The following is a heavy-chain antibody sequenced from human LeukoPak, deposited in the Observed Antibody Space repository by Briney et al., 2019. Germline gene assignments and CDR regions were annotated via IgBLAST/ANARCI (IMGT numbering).Heavy chain of an antibody. Sequence: PSETLCLTCTVSGGSISSYYWSWIRQPPGKGLEWIGYIYYSGSTNYNPSLKSRVTISVDTSKNQFSLKLSSVTAADTAVYYCARYDYYYGMDVWGQGTTVTVSS. CDR2: IYYSGST. CDR3: ARYDYYYGMDV. CDR1: GGSISSYY. J-gene: IGHJ6*02. V-gene: IGHV4-59*01.